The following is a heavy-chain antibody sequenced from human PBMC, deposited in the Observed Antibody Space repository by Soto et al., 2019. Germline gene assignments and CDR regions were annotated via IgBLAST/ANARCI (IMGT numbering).Heavy chain of an antibody. Sequence: SETLSLTCAVSGYSISSGYYWGWIRQPPGKGLEWIGTLYHSGTTYYNPSLKSRVTMSVDTSKKHFSLKLRSVTAADRAVYYCARVGSGNWFDPWGQGTLVTVSS. V-gene: IGHV4-38-2*01. CDR1: GYSISSGYY. D-gene: IGHD6-19*01. J-gene: IGHJ5*02. CDR3: ARVGSGNWFDP. CDR2: LYHSGTT.